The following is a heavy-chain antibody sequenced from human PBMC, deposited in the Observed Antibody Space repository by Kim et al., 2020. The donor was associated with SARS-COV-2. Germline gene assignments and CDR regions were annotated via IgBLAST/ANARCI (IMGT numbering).Heavy chain of an antibody. CDR2: TSSDGSDK. CDR3: ARDLYVSGSSLDN. J-gene: IGHJ4*02. V-gene: IGHV3-33*05. D-gene: IGHD3-10*01. Sequence: GGSLRLSCVATGFTLTIYGMHWVRQAPGKGLEWVSSTSSDGSDKEYADSVKGRFTVSRDNSKNTVYLQLNNLRAEDTAVYYCARDLYVSGSSLDNWGQGTLVTVSS. CDR1: GFTLTIYG.